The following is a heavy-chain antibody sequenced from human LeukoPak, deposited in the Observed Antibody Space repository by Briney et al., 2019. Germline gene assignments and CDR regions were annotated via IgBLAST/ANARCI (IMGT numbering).Heavy chain of an antibody. CDR3: ARVVDPGGYYYFYYMDV. CDR1: GGSISSYY. V-gene: IGHV4-34*01. J-gene: IGHJ6*03. CDR2: INHSGST. D-gene: IGHD3-16*01. Sequence: SETLSLTCTVSGGSISSYYWSRIRQPPGKGLEWIGEINHSGSTNYNPSLKSRVTISVDTSKNQLSLKLSSVTAADTAVYYCARVVDPGGYYYFYYMDVWGKGTTVTVSS.